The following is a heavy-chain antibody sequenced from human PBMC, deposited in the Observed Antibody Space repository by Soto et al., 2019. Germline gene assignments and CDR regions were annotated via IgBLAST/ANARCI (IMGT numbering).Heavy chain of an antibody. V-gene: IGHV1-69*06. CDR1: GGTFSSYS. CDR2: IIPIFGTA. CDR3: AREGTFPPPFFDI. J-gene: IGHJ3*02. D-gene: IGHD1-7*01. Sequence: SVKVSCKASGGTFSSYSISWVRQAPGQGLEWMGGIIPIFGTANYAQKFQGRVTITADKSTSTAYMELSSLRSEDTAVYYCAREGTFPPPFFDIWGQGTMVTV.